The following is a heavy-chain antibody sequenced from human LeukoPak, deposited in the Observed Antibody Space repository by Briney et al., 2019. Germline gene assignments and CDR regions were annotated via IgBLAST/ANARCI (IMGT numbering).Heavy chain of an antibody. CDR1: GFTFSTYW. CDR3: ARRAGAYSHPYDY. J-gene: IGHJ4*02. CDR2: IYSDNT. D-gene: IGHD4/OR15-4a*01. V-gene: IGHV3-53*01. Sequence: GRSLRLSCAASGFTFSTYWMHWVRQAPGKGLVWVSFIYSDNTHYSDSEKGRFTISRDNSKNTLYLQMNNLRAEDTAVYYCARRAGAYSHPYDYWGQGTLVTVSS.